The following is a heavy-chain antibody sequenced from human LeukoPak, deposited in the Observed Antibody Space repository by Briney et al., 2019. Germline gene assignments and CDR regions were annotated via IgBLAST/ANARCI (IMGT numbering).Heavy chain of an antibody. CDR3: ARDLRSSGYYAFDY. CDR2: INSDGSST. D-gene: IGHD3-22*01. J-gene: IGHJ4*02. V-gene: IGHV3-74*01. CDR1: GFTFSSYS. Sequence: GGSLRLSCAASGFTFSSYSMNWVRQAPGKGLVWVSRINSDGSSTSYADSVKGRFTISRDNAKNSLYLQMNSLRAEDTAVYYCARDLRSSGYYAFDYWGQGTLVTVSS.